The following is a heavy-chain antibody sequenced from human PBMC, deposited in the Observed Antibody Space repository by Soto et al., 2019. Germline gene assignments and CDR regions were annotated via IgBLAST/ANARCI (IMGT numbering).Heavy chain of an antibody. Sequence: QVQLVQSGAEVKKPGASVKVSCKASGYTFTSYAISWVRQAPGQGLEWMGWISAHNGNTKYAQKLQGRVPMTTDTATSTSYMDLRSLRSDDPAVYYCARDVNSGTFDYWGQGTLVTVSS. J-gene: IGHJ4*02. CDR2: ISAHNGNT. D-gene: IGHD1-1*01. CDR3: ARDVNSGTFDY. CDR1: GYTFTSYA. V-gene: IGHV1-18*01.